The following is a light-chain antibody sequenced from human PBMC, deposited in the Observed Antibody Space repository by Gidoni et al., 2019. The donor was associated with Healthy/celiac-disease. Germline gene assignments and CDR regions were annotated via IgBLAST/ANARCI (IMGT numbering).Light chain of an antibody. J-gene: IGLJ3*02. V-gene: IGLV2-14*01. CDR3: SSYTSSSTWV. CDR2: EVS. Sequence: QSALTQPASVSGSTGQSITIPCTGTRSDVGGYNYVSWYQQHPANAPKLIIYEVSNRPSGVSNRFSGSKSGNTASLTISGLQAEDEADYYCSSYTSSSTWVFGGGTKLTVL. CDR1: RSDVGGYNY.